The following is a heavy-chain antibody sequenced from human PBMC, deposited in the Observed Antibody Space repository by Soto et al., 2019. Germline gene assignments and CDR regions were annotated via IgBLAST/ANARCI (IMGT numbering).Heavy chain of an antibody. CDR3: ATWKIVVVTAALRY. J-gene: IGHJ4*02. CDR1: GYTLTELS. V-gene: IGHV1-24*01. Sequence: ASVKVSCKVSGYTLTELSMHLVRQAPVKGLELIVGFGPEGGETIYAQKVQGRFTSAEYTSTCTSYIELVSLTSEDTAVYYCATWKIVVVTAALRYWGEGTLVSVSS. D-gene: IGHD2-21*02. CDR2: FGPEGGET.